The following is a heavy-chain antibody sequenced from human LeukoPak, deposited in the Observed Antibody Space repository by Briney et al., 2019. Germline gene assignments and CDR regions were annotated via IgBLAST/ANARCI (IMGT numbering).Heavy chain of an antibody. CDR2: INPSGGST. CDR3: EIYTGYDSF. J-gene: IGHJ4*02. D-gene: IGHD5-12*01. CDR1: GYTFTNYY. Sequence: ASVKVSCRASGYTFTNYYMHWVRQAPGQGLEWMGIINPSGGSTIYAQSFQGRVTLTRNTSVSTAFMELSSLRSEDTAVYYCEIYTGYDSFWGQGTLVTVSS. V-gene: IGHV1-46*01.